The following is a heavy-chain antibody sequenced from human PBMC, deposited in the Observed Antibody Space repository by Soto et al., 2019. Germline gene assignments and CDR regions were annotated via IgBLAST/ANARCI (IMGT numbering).Heavy chain of an antibody. D-gene: IGHD2-15*01. Sequence: SGPTLVNPTQTLTLTCTFSGFSPSSGGMCVSWIRQPPGKALEWIARIDWDDDKYYRRTLKTRLSISKDTSKNQVVLTMTNMDPVDTATYYCARTPRYCSGGSCYPWAFDVWGQGTEVTVSS. V-gene: IGHV2-70*10. CDR3: ARTPRYCSGGSCYPWAFDV. CDR1: GFSPSSGGMC. CDR2: IDWDDDK. J-gene: IGHJ3*01.